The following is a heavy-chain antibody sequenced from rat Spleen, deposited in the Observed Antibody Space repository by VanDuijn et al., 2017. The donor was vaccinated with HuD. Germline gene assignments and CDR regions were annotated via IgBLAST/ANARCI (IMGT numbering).Heavy chain of an antibody. CDR2: ISPTGARI. V-gene: IGHV5-31*01. CDR3: ATDGYYDGTYYSVYIMDA. J-gene: IGHJ4*01. CDR1: GFTFNNYW. Sequence: EVQLVESGVGLVQPGRSLKLSCVASGFTFNNYWMTWIRQAPGKGLEWVASISPTGARINYPDSVKGRFPISRDNAKRSLYLQMDSLRSEDTATYYCATDGYYDGTYYSVYIMDAWGQGTSVTVSS. D-gene: IGHD1-12*02.